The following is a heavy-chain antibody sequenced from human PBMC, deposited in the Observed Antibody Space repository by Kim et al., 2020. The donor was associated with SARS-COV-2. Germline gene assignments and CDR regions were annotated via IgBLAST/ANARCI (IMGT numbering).Heavy chain of an antibody. J-gene: IGHJ4*02. CDR3: ARDVPVGGGDLPSLDY. CDR1: GFTFSSYG. CDR2: IWYDGSNK. D-gene: IGHD2-21*02. Sequence: GGSLRLSCAASGFTFSSYGMHWVRQAPGKGLEWVAVIWYDGSNKYYADSVKGRFTISRDNSKNTLYLQMNSLRAEDTAVYYCARDVPVGGGDLPSLDYWGQGTLVTVSS. V-gene: IGHV3-33*01.